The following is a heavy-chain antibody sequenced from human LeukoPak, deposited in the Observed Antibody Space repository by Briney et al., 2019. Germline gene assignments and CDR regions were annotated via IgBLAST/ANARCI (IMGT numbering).Heavy chain of an antibody. CDR1: GFTFSSYG. D-gene: IGHD6-13*01. J-gene: IGHJ4*02. CDR2: ISYNGNNK. V-gene: IGHV3-30*18. Sequence: GGSLRISCAASGFTFSSYGMHWVRQAPGKGLEWVAVISYNGNNKEYADSVKGRFTISRDNSKNTPYLQMNSLRAEDTAVYYCAKDRSSSWSFDYWGLGTLVTVSS. CDR3: AKDRSSSWSFDY.